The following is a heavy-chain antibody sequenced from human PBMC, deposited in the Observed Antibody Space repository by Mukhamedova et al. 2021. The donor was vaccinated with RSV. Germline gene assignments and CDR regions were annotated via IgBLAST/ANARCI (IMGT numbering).Heavy chain of an antibody. J-gene: IGHJ6*02. CDR2: INPYSGGT. CDR1: NAEY. D-gene: IGHD2-21*02. CDR3: ARVSYCGGDCKSVYYYGMDV. V-gene: IGHV1-2*06. Sequence: NAEYMGWVRQAPGQGLEWMGRINPYSGGTNFAQKFQGRVTMTRDTSISAVYMELSRLTSDDTAVYYCARVSYCGGDCKSVYYYGMDVWGQ.